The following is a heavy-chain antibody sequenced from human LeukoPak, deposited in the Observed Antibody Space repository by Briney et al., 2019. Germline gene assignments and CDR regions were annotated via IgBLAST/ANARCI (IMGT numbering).Heavy chain of an antibody. CDR2: ISSSSSYI. CDR1: GFTFSSYS. V-gene: IGHV3-21*01. Sequence: GGSLRLSCAASGFTFSSYSMNWDRQAPGKGLEWVSSISSSSSYIYYADSVKGRFTISRDNAKNSLYLQMNSLRAEDTAVYYCARDYYDSSGASDAFDIWGQGTMVTVSS. J-gene: IGHJ3*02. CDR3: ARDYYDSSGASDAFDI. D-gene: IGHD3-22*01.